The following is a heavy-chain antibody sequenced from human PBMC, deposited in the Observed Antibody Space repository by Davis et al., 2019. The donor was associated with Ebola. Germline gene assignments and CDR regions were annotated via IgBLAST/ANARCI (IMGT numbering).Heavy chain of an antibody. V-gene: IGHV1-3*01. CDR3: ARRQLGSYKYGFDV. D-gene: IGHD6-6*01. CDR2: FNAGNGDS. J-gene: IGHJ6*02. Sequence: ASVKVSCKASGYSFIDYTMHWVRKAHGQKLEWMGWFNAGNGDSGSSQNFQGRVTITTDTSASTGYMELSSLISDDTAVYYCARRQLGSYKYGFDVWGQGTTVTVSS. CDR1: GYSFIDYT.